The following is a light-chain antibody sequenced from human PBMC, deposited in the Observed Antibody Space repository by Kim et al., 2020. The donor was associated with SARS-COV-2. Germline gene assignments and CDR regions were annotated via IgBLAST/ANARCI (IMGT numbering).Light chain of an antibody. CDR1: HSISNY. CDR3: QQTYSTPRIT. J-gene: IGKJ5*01. Sequence: SVGERVTITCRASHSISNYLDWYQQKPGKAPNLLIHGASNLQSGVPSRFSGSGSGTDFTLTISSLQPEDFATYYCQQTYSTPRITFGQGTRLEIK. CDR2: GAS. V-gene: IGKV1-39*01.